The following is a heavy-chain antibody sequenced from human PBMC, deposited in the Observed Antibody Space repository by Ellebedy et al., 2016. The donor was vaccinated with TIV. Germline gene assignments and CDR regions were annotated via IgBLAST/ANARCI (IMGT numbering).Heavy chain of an antibody. J-gene: IGHJ4*02. CDR2: VYNGVST. CDR3: TRVKLGDRADYRLDY. V-gene: IGHV4-59*02. D-gene: IGHD4/OR15-4a*01. CDR1: GDSVTRNH. Sequence: SETLSLTXIVSGDSVTRNHWSWLRQPPGQGLEWIGYVYNGVSTKYNASLQSRVTISVDTSKNQFSLKVTSVTAADTAVYYCTRVKLGDRADYRLDYWGQGTQVTVSS.